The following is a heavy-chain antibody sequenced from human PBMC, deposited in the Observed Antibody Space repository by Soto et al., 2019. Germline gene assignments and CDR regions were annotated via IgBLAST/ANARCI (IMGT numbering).Heavy chain of an antibody. CDR2: IYYSGST. Sequence: PSETLSLTCTVSGGSISSYYWSWIRQPPGKGLEWIGYIYYSGSTNYNPSLKGRVTISVDTSKNQFSLKLSSVTAADTAVYYCARGSSSSGYYYYGMDVWGQGTTVTVSS. D-gene: IGHD6-6*01. V-gene: IGHV4-59*01. J-gene: IGHJ6*02. CDR1: GGSISSYY. CDR3: ARGSSSSGYYYYGMDV.